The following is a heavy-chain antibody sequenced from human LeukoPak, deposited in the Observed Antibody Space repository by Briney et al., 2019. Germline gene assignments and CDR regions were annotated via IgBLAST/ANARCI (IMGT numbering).Heavy chain of an antibody. V-gene: IGHV4-30-4*01. CDR2: IYYSGST. Sequence: SQTLSLTCTVSGGSISSDDCYWSWIRQPPGKGLEWIGYIYYSGSTYYNPSLKSRVTISVDTSKNQFPLKLSSVTAADTAVYYCARGGDGYIFDYWGQGTLVTVSS. D-gene: IGHD5-24*01. CDR1: GGSISSDDCY. J-gene: IGHJ4*02. CDR3: ARGGDGYIFDY.